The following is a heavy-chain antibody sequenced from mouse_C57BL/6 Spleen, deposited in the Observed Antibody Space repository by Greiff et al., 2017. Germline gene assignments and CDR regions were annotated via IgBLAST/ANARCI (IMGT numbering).Heavy chain of an antibody. D-gene: IGHD2-2*01. Sequence: EVQRVESGGGLVKPGGSLKLSCAASGFTFSSYAMSWVRQTPEKRLEWVATISDGGSYTYYPDNVKGRFTISRDNAKNNLYLQMSHLKSEDTAMYYCARGDGYDIDYWGQGTTLTVSS. CDR3: ARGDGYDIDY. V-gene: IGHV5-4*01. J-gene: IGHJ2*01. CDR2: ISDGGSYT. CDR1: GFTFSSYA.